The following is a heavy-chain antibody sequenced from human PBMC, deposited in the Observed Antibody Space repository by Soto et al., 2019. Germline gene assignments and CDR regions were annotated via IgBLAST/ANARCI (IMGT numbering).Heavy chain of an antibody. D-gene: IGHD3-10*01. J-gene: IGHJ6*02. CDR3: ASARRGPPYYYTLDP. CDR2: ISGSGGIT. CDR1: GFTFSSYA. Sequence: PGGSLRLSCIASGFTFSSYAMTWVRQAPGKGLEWVSDISGSGGITYYADSVKGRFTISRDNSKNTLNLQMNSLRADDTAVYYCASARRGPPYYYTLDPWGQRTPFTVSS. V-gene: IGHV3-23*01.